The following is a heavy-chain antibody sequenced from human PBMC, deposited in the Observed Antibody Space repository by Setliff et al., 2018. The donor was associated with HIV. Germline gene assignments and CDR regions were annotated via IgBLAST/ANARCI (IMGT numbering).Heavy chain of an antibody. CDR1: GGSISSYY. CDR2: IYSSGST. Sequence: SETLSLTCTVSGGSISSYYWSWIRQPPGKGLEWIGYIYSSGSTNYNPSLKSRVTISVDTSKNQFSLKLSSVTAADTAVYYCARNPCSGGSCPDAFDIWGQGTMVTVSS. CDR3: ARNPCSGGSCPDAFDI. J-gene: IGHJ3*02. V-gene: IGHV4-59*01. D-gene: IGHD2-15*01.